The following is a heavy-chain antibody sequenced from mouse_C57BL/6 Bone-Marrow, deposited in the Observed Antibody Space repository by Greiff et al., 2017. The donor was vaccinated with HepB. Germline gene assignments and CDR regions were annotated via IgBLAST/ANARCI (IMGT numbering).Heavy chain of an antibody. V-gene: IGHV5-9*01. CDR3: ARLRGKDYAMDY. J-gene: IGHJ4*01. CDR2: ISGGGGNT. Sequence: EVMLVESGGGLVKPGGSLKLSCAASGFTFSSYTMSWVRQTPEKRLEWVATISGGGGNTYYPDSVKARFTISRDNAKNTLYLQMSSLRSEDTALYYCARLRGKDYAMDYWGQGTSVTVSS. CDR1: GFTFSSYT.